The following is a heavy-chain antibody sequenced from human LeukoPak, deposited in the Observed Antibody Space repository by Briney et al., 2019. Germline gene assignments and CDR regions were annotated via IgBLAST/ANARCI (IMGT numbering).Heavy chain of an antibody. D-gene: IGHD5-12*01. Sequence: GGSLRFSCSGSGFTFSSCERNRVRQAPGNGLKWVSYISFSGDTKYYADSVKGRFTISRDNAKSSLFLQMNSLRDEDTAVYYCARDGYLGFYYYYSMDVWGRGTTVTVSS. CDR2: ISFSGDTK. J-gene: IGHJ6*02. V-gene: IGHV3-48*03. CDR3: ARDGYLGFYYYYSMDV. CDR1: GFTFSSCE.